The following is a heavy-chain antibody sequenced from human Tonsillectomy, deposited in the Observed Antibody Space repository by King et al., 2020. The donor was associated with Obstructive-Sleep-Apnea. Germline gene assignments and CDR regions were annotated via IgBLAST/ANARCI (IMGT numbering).Heavy chain of an antibody. V-gene: IGHV7-4-1*02. D-gene: IGHD3-16*02. CDR2: INTKTGDP. J-gene: IGHJ6*02. CDR1: GYTFSKYP. CDR3: ARDKDMTFGGVIVNEYGMDV. Sequence: VQLVESGSELKKPGTSVKVSCKASGYTFSKYPINWVRQTPGQGLEWMGWINTKTGDPTYAQSFTGRFVFSLDTSVSTAYLQISSLKAEDAAVYYCARDKDMTFGGVIVNEYGMDVWGQGTTVTVSS.